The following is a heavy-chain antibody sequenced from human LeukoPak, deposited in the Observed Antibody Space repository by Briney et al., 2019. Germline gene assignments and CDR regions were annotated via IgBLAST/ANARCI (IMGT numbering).Heavy chain of an antibody. D-gene: IGHD3-10*01. CDR3: AREDAVLLWFGELLPNFDY. CDR1: GFAVSSNY. Sequence: GGSLRLSCAASGFAVSSNYMSWVRQAPGKGLEWVSVIYSGGSTYYADSVKGRFTISRDSSKNTLYLQMNSLRAEDTAVYYCAREDAVLLWFGELLPNFDYWGQGTLVTVSS. CDR2: IYSGGST. V-gene: IGHV3-53*01. J-gene: IGHJ4*02.